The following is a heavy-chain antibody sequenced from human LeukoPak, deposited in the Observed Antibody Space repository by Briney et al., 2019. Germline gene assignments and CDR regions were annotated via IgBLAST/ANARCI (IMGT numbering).Heavy chain of an antibody. J-gene: IGHJ6*02. CDR3: ARVSRTTVTTSDYYYYYYGMDV. D-gene: IGHD4-17*01. Sequence: SETLSLTCTVSGGSISSYYWSWIRQPPGKGLEWIGYIYYSGSTNYNPSLKSRVTISVDTSKNQFSLKLSSVTAADTAVYYCARVSRTTVTTSDYYYYYYGMDVWAKGPRSPSP. CDR1: GGSISSYY. V-gene: IGHV4-59*01. CDR2: IYYSGST.